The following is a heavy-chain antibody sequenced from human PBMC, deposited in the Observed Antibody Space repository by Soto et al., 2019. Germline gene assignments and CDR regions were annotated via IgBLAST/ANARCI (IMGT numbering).Heavy chain of an antibody. J-gene: IGHJ4*01. D-gene: IGHD1-7*01. V-gene: IGHV4-30-4*01. CDR1: GGSISSGDYY. CDR2: IYYSGST. Sequence: QVQLQESGPGLVNPSQTLSLACTVSGGSISSGDYYWSWIRQPPGKGLEWIVYIYYSGSTNYNPSLNSRVTISVYTSKNQFSLKLRSVTAADTAVYYCASAGNYRYLDYLSHGTLVIVSS. CDR3: ASAGNYRYLDY.